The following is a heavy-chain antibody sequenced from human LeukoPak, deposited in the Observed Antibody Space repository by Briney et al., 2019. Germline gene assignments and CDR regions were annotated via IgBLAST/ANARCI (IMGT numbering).Heavy chain of an antibody. J-gene: IGHJ3*02. V-gene: IGHV3-66*01. CDR1: GFTFSITY. D-gene: IGHD6-13*01. CDR3: ARDCGAAAGIDAFDI. Sequence: GGSLRLSCTASGFTFSITYMAWVRQAPGKGLEWVSVIYGGGDAYYADSVKGRFTIARDNSKKTLSLQMNNLRVDDTAVYYCARDCGAAAGIDAFDIWGQGTMVTVSS. CDR2: IYGGGDA.